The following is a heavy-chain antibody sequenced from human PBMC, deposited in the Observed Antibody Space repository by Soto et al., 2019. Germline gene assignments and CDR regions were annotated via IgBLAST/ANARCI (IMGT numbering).Heavy chain of an antibody. Sequence: LRLSCAASGFTFDDYAMHWVRQAPGKGLEWVSGISWNSGSIGYADSVKGRFTISRDNAKNSLYLQMNSLRAEDTALYYCAKDNYDILTGYYNHYNWFDPWGQGTLVTVSS. D-gene: IGHD3-9*01. CDR2: ISWNSGSI. V-gene: IGHV3-9*01. CDR3: AKDNYDILTGYYNHYNWFDP. J-gene: IGHJ5*02. CDR1: GFTFDDYA.